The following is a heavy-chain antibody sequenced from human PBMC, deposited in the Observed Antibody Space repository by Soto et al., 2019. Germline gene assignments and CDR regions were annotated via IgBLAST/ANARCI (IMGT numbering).Heavy chain of an antibody. D-gene: IGHD6-19*01. CDR1: GYTFTSFG. Sequence: ASVKVSCKASGYTFTSFGISWVRQAPGQGLEWMGWISAYNGNTNYAQKLQGRVTMTTDTSTSTAYMELRSLRSDDTAVYYCARNPGIAVAGNNWFDPWGQGTLVTVSS. CDR2: ISAYNGNT. V-gene: IGHV1-18*01. CDR3: ARNPGIAVAGNNWFDP. J-gene: IGHJ5*02.